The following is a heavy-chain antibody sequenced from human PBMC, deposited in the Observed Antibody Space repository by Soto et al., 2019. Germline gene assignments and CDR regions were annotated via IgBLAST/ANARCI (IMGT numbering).Heavy chain of an antibody. CDR3: ARDLRKGRYLDY. J-gene: IGHJ4*02. V-gene: IGHV3-33*01. CDR2: IWADGKID. CDR1: GFSFSTYG. Sequence: QVQLVESGGGVVQPGTSLRVSCTTSGFSFSTYGMHWVRQVRGKGLEWVAIIWADGKIDYKTNSVRGRFAISRDNSKNTLYLQMNSLRDEDTAVYYCARDLRKGRYLDYWGQGTLVTVSS.